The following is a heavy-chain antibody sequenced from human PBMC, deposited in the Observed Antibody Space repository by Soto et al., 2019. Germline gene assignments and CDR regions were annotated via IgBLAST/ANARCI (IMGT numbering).Heavy chain of an antibody. V-gene: IGHV3-74*01. Sequence: PGGSVRLSCAASGFSFSSYWMHWVRQAPGKGLVWVSRINSDGSSTSYADSVKGRFTISRDNAKNTLYLQMNSLRAEDTAVYYCARVEALAGYDPFFNQVNWFDPRGQGTVVPVS. CDR2: INSDGSST. CDR3: ARVEALAGYDPFFNQVNWFDP. J-gene: IGHJ5*02. CDR1: GFSFSSYW. D-gene: IGHD3-3*02.